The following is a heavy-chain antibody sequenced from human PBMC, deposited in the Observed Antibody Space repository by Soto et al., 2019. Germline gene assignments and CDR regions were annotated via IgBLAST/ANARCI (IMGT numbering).Heavy chain of an antibody. Sequence: LSLTCAVYGGSFSGYYWSWIRQPPGKGLEWIGEINHSGSTNYNPSLKSRVTISVDTSKNQFSLKLSSVTAADTAVYYCARVLAFWGQGTLVTVSS. CDR2: INHSGST. V-gene: IGHV4-34*01. CDR1: GGSFSGYY. CDR3: ARVLAF. J-gene: IGHJ4*02.